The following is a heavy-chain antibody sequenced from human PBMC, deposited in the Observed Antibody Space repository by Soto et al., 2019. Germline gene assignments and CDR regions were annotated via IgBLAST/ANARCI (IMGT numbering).Heavy chain of an antibody. CDR1: GFSFSKYG. CDR3: AKELRETGGYYFDC. V-gene: IGHV3-30*18. Sequence: QVHLVESGGGVVQPGRSLRLSCAASGFSFSKYGMHWVRQAPGKGLEWVAEMSDDGSKKYYGGSVKGRFTISRDNSKNTLYLLMDSLRPEDTAMYYCAKELRETGGYYFDCWGEGTLVTVSS. J-gene: IGHJ4*02. D-gene: IGHD3-16*01. CDR2: MSDDGSKK.